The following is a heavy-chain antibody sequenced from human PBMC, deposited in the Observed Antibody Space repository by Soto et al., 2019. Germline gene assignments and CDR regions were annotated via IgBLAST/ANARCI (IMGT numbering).Heavy chain of an antibody. D-gene: IGHD3-3*01. Sequence: QVQLQQWGAGLLKPSETLSLTCAVYGGAFSDYYWSWIRQPPGKGLEWIGEIDHIGTTSYNPSLKSRVTISADMSKKPFSLTLTSVTAADTALYYCARDRNLRIWGQGTLVAVSS. CDR1: GGAFSDYY. CDR3: ARDRNLRI. J-gene: IGHJ4*02. V-gene: IGHV4-34*01. CDR2: IDHIGTT.